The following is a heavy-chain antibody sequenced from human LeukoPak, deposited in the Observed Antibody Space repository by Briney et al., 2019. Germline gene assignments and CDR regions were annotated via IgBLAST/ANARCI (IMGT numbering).Heavy chain of an antibody. J-gene: IGHJ4*02. CDR2: IYYSGST. V-gene: IGHV4-39*01. CDR3: ARHNRITMIVVDPYYFDY. D-gene: IGHD3-22*01. Sequence: SGTLPLTCTVSGGSISSSSYYWGWIRQPPGKGLEWIGSIYYSGSTYYNPSLKSRVTISVDTSKNQFSLKLSSVTAADTAVYYCARHNRITMIVVDPYYFDYWGQGTLVTVSS. CDR1: GGSISSSSYY.